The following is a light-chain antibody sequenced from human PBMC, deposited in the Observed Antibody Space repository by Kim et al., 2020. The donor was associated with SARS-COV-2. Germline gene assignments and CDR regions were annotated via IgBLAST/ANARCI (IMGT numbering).Light chain of an antibody. V-gene: IGLV1-51*01. Sequence: GQKVIISCSGSSSNIGNNYVSWYQHVPGTAPQLLTYDNNERPSGIPDRFSGSRSGTSATLAITGLQTGNEADYYCGAWDNDLYAWVFGGGTQLTVL. CDR2: DNN. CDR1: SSNIGNNY. J-gene: IGLJ3*02. CDR3: GAWDNDLYAWV.